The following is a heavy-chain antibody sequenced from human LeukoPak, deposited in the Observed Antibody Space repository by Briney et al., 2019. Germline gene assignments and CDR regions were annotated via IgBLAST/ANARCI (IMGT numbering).Heavy chain of an antibody. D-gene: IGHD3-22*01. CDR2: ISSSSSTI. J-gene: IGHJ4*02. CDR3: ARAPRGYYDSSGFYAEYYFDY. CDR1: GFTFNSYS. V-gene: IGHV3-48*01. Sequence: PGGSLRLSCAASGFTFNSYSMNWVRQAPGKGLEWVSYISSSSSTIYYADSVKGRFTISRDNAKNSLYLQMNSLRAEDTAVYYCARAPRGYYDSSGFYAEYYFDYWGQGTLVTVSS.